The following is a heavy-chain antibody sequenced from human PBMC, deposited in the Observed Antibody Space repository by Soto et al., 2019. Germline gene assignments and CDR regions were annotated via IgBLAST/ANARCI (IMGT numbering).Heavy chain of an antibody. J-gene: IGHJ4*02. D-gene: IGHD6-13*01. CDR3: ARWNSSSWYVFDY. Sequence: SETLSLTCTVSGGSIRSYCWTWIRQPPGKGLEWIGEINHSGSTNYNPSLKSRVTISVDTSKNQFSLKLSSVTAADTAVYYCARWNSSSWYVFDYWGQGTLVTVSS. V-gene: IGHV4-34*01. CDR2: INHSGST. CDR1: GGSIRSYC.